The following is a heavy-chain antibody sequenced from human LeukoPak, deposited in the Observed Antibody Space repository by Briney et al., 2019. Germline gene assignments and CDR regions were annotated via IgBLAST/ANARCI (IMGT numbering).Heavy chain of an antibody. CDR2: ISGSGGNT. D-gene: IGHD5-18*01. CDR3: AKGIQLWLFAFDH. CDR1: GFTFNNYA. V-gene: IGHV3-23*01. Sequence: GGSLRLSCAASGFTFNNYAMTWVRQAPGKGLEWVSAISGSGGNTYYADSVKGRFTISRDNSKNTLSLQMSSLRAEYTAVYYCAKGIQLWLFAFDHWGQGTLVTVSS. J-gene: IGHJ4*02.